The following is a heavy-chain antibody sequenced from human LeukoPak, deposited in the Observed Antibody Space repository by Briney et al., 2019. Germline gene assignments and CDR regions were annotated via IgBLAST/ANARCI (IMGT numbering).Heavy chain of an antibody. D-gene: IGHD7-27*01. V-gene: IGHV3-7*03. CDR3: AKKTESTGEAFDY. J-gene: IGHJ4*02. Sequence: GGSLRLSCEGSAFIFSGHWMNWVRQTPGKGLEWVASIKEDGSERQYVDSVKGRFSISRDNTKGSLFLQLNSLRAEDTAVYYCAKKTESTGEAFDYWGREPRSPSPQ. CDR1: AFIFSGHW. CDR2: IKEDGSER.